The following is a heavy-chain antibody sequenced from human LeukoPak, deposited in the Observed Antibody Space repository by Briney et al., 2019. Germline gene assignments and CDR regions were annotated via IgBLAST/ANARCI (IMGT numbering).Heavy chain of an antibody. CDR3: AKWSSGSPGDY. D-gene: IGHD1-26*01. J-gene: IGHJ4*02. V-gene: IGHV3-23*01. CDR1: GFTFDDYA. Sequence: GRSLRLSCAASGFTFDDYAMHWVRQAPGKGLEWVSGISGSGGSTYYADSVKGRFTISRDNSKNTLYLQMNSLRAEDTAVYYCAKWSSGSPGDYWGQGTLVTVSS. CDR2: ISGSGGST.